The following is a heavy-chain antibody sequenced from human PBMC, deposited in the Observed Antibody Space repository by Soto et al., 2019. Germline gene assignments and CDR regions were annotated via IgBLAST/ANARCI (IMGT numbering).Heavy chain of an antibody. V-gene: IGHV3-30*03. CDR1: GFTFSSYG. Sequence: GSLRLSCAASGFTFSSYGMHWVRQAPGKGLEWVAVISYDGSNKYYADSVKGRFTISRDNSKNTLYLQMNSLRAEDTAVYYCATGQQQLQVPYAFDIWGQGTWSPSPQ. CDR3: ATGQQQLQVPYAFDI. J-gene: IGHJ3*02. CDR2: ISYDGSNK. D-gene: IGHD6-13*01.